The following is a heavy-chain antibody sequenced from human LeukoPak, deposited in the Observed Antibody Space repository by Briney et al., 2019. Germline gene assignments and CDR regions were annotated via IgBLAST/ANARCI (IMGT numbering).Heavy chain of an antibody. D-gene: IGHD6-13*01. CDR2: ISYDGSNK. CDR3: AKGRRVGSLIAADY. CDR1: GFTFGSYG. V-gene: IGHV3-30*18. J-gene: IGHJ4*02. Sequence: PGRSLRLSCAASGFTFGSYGMHWVRQAPGKGLEWVAVISYDGSNKYYADSVKGRFTISRDNSKNTLYLQMNSLRAEDTAVYYCAKGRRVGSLIAADYWGQGTLVTVSS.